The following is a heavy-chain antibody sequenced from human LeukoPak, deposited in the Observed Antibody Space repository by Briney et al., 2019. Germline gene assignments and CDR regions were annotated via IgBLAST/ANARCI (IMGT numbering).Heavy chain of an antibody. CDR2: ISAYNGNT. D-gene: IGHD6-6*01. J-gene: IGHJ6*02. Sequence: GASVKVSCKASGYTFTSYGISWVRQAPGQGLEWMGWISAYNGNTNYAQKLQGRVTMTTDTSTSTAYMELRSLRSDDTAVYYCARGSSSSTYYSYYYGMDVWGQGTTVTVSS. V-gene: IGHV1-18*01. CDR1: GYTFTSYG. CDR3: ARGSSSSTYYSYYYGMDV.